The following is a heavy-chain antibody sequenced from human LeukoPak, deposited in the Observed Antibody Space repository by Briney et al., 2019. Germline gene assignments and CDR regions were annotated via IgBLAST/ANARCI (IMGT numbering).Heavy chain of an antibody. V-gene: IGHV1-69*13. CDR3: ARSRGVVTYHSYYFDY. CDR2: IIPIFGTA. D-gene: IGHD4-23*01. Sequence: GASVKVSCKASGGTFSSYAISWVRQAPGQGLEWMGGIIPIFGTANYAQKFQGRVTITADESTSTAYMELSSLRSEDTAVYYCARSRGVVTYHSYYFDYWGQGTLVTVSS. J-gene: IGHJ4*02. CDR1: GGTFSSYA.